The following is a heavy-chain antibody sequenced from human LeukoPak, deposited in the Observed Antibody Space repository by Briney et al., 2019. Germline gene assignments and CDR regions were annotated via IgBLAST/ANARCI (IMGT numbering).Heavy chain of an antibody. V-gene: IGHV1-18*01. Sequence: GASVKVSCKASGYTFTNYAISWVRQAPGQGLEGMGWVSAYNGDTRYAQNLQGRLTMTTETSKSTAYMELRSLRSDDTAVYYCARDRSEHYDRSAYSWNDALDLWGQGTMATVSS. D-gene: IGHD3-22*01. CDR2: VSAYNGDT. J-gene: IGHJ3*01. CDR3: ARDRSEHYDRSAYSWNDALDL. CDR1: GYTFTNYA.